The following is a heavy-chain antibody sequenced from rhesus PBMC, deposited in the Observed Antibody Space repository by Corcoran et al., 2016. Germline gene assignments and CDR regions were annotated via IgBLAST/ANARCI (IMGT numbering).Heavy chain of an antibody. CDR2: ITYSGST. J-gene: IGHJ1*01. Sequence: QVKLQQWGEGLVKPSETLSLTCAVYGGSISDDYYWSWIRQAPGKGLEWVGYITYSGSTSYNPSLNMRVTSSRDTSKNQFSLKLSSGTAADTAVYDCAREERYSGEYFEFWGQGALVTVSS. D-gene: IGHD6-25*01. CDR3: AREERYSGEYFEF. CDR1: GGSISDDYY. V-gene: IGHV4-122*02.